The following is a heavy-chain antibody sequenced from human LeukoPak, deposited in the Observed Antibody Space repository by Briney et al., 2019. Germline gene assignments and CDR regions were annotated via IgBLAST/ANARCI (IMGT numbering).Heavy chain of an antibody. CDR1: GGSISSYY. V-gene: IGHV4-4*07. CDR2: IYTSGST. CDR3: ARRDYGTEFDY. J-gene: IGHJ4*02. D-gene: IGHD4-17*01. Sequence: SETLSLTCTVSGGSISSYYWSWVWQPAGKGLEWIGGIYTSGSTNYNPSLRSRVTLSVDTSKNQFSLELSSVTAADTAVYYCARRDYGTEFDYGGQGTLVTVSS.